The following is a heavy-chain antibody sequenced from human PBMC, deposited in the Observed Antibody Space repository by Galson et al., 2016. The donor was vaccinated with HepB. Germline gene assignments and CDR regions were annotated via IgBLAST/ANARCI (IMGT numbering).Heavy chain of an antibody. CDR1: GFTFSSYS. D-gene: IGHD4-17*01. CDR3: ARAVSWDYGDYAGY. V-gene: IGHV3-21*01. J-gene: IGHJ4*02. Sequence: SLRLSCAASGFTFSSYSMNWVRQAQGKGLEWVSSISSSSSYIYYADSVKGRFTISRDNAKNSLYLQMNSLRAEDTAVYYCARAVSWDYGDYAGYWGQGTLVTVSS. CDR2: ISSSSSYI.